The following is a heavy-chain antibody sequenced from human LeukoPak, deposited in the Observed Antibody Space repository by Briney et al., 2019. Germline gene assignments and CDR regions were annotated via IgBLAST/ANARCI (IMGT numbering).Heavy chain of an antibody. V-gene: IGHV4-39*07. D-gene: IGHD2-21*02. CDR1: GGSISSSSYY. J-gene: IGHJ3*02. Sequence: SETLSLTCTVSGGSISSSSYYWGWIRQPPGKGLEWIGSIYYSGGTYYNPSLKSRVTISVDTSKNQFSLKLSSVTAADTAVYYCARESRVTATESDAFDIWGQGTMVTVSS. CDR3: ARESRVTATESDAFDI. CDR2: IYYSGGT.